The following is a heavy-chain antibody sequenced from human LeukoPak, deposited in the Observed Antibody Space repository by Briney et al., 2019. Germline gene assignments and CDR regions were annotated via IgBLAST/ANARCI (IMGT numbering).Heavy chain of an antibody. D-gene: IGHD1-7*01. CDR1: GGSFSGYY. Sequence: SGTLSLTCAVYGGSFSGYYWSWIRQPPGKGLEWIGEINHSGSTNYNPSLKSRVTISVDTSKNQFSLKLSSVTAADTAVYYCARDNWNYVFAYWGQGTLVTVSS. J-gene: IGHJ4*02. CDR3: ARDNWNYVFAY. CDR2: INHSGST. V-gene: IGHV4-34*01.